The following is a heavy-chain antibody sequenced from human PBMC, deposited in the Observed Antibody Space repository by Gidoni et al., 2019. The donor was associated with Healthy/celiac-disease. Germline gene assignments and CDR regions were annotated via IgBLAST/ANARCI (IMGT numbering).Heavy chain of an antibody. J-gene: IGHJ3*02. CDR1: GYTFTSYG. V-gene: IGHV1-18*01. D-gene: IGHD5-12*01. CDR2: ISAYNGNT. CDR3: ARSPTWVTDIVARGAFDI. Sequence: QVQLVQSRAEVKKPGASVTAPSQASGYTFTSYGNSWVRQAPGHGLEWMGWISAYNGNTNYAQKLQGRVTMTTDTSTSTAYMELRSLRSDDTAVYYCARSPTWVTDIVARGAFDIWGQGTMVTVSS.